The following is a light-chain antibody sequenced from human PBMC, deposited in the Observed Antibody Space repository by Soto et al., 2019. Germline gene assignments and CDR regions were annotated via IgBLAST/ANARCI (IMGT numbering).Light chain of an antibody. CDR2: EAS. J-gene: IGKJ2*01. CDR3: QQYGSSLYT. Sequence: EIVLTQSPGTLSLSPGERATLSCRASQSVSSNYLAWYQHKPGQAPRLLIYEASDRAPGIPDRFSGSGSGTAFALTISRLEPEDFAVYYCQQYGSSLYTFGQGTKLEIK. CDR1: QSVSSNY. V-gene: IGKV3-20*01.